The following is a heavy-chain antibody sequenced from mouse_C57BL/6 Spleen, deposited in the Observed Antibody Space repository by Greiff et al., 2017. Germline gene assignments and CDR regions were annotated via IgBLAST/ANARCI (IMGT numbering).Heavy chain of an antibody. J-gene: IGHJ4*01. CDR2: IDPETGGT. Sequence: QVQLQQSGAELVRPGASVTLSCKASGYTFTDYEMHWVKQTPVHGLEWIGAIDPETGGTAYNQKFKGKAILTADKSSSTAYMELRSLTSEDAAVYYCTPITTVVGGHYAMYDWGKGTSVTVST. CDR3: TPITTVVGGHYAMYD. V-gene: IGHV1-15*01. D-gene: IGHD1-1*01. CDR1: GYTFTDYE.